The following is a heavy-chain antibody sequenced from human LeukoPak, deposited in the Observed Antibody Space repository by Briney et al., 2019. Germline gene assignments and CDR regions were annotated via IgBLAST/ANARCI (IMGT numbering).Heavy chain of an antibody. CDR2: IIPIFGIA. Sequence: SVKVSCKASGGTFSSYAISWVRQAPGQGLEWMGRIIPIFGIANYAQKFQGRVTITADKSTSTAYMELSSPRSEDTAVYYCARDRTSTPWLFDYWGQGTLVTVSS. D-gene: IGHD2/OR15-2a*01. J-gene: IGHJ4*02. CDR1: GGTFSSYA. CDR3: ARDRTSTPWLFDY. V-gene: IGHV1-69*04.